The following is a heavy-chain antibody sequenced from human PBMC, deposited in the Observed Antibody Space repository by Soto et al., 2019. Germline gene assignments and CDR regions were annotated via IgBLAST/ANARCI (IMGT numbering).Heavy chain of an antibody. CDR1: GGTFSSYA. V-gene: IGHV1-69*12. CDR3: ASSSGSYYRSYYFDY. CDR2: IIPIFGTA. D-gene: IGHD1-26*01. J-gene: IGHJ4*02. Sequence: QFQLVQFGAEVNKLLLSVKVSCKASGGTFSSYAISWVRQAPGQGLEWMGGIIPIFGTANYAQKFQGRVTITADESTSTAYMELSSLRSEDTAVYYCASSSGSYYRSYYFDYWGQGTLVKVSS.